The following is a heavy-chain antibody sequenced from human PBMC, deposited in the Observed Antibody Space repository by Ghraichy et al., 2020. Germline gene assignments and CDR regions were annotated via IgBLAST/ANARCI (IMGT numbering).Heavy chain of an antibody. V-gene: IGHV4-39*01. CDR2: IHFSGST. CDR1: GGSINNTTYY. J-gene: IGHJ4*02. Sequence: LETLSLTCTVSGGSINNTTYYWDWIRQAPGKGLEWIGSIHFSGSTYFNPSLKSRVTLSVDTSKNQFSLKLSSVTAADTAVFYCARRNYHDSTGYYRSHYFDYWGQGTLVTVSS. D-gene: IGHD3-22*01. CDR3: ARRNYHDSTGYYRSHYFDY.